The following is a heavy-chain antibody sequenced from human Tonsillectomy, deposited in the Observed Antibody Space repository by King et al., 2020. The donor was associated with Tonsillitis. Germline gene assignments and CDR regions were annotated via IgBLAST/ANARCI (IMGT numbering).Heavy chain of an antibody. CDR2: ISSTSNYT. D-gene: IGHD3-10*01. V-gene: IGHV3-11*06. Sequence: QLVQSGGGLVKPGGSLRLSCAASGFTFSDYYMTWIRQAPGKGLEWISYISSTSNYTDYSDSVRGRFTIFRDNAKNSLYLQMNSLRAEDTAVYYCARDLDYYGSGRLGHWGQGTLVTVSS. J-gene: IGHJ1*01. CDR1: GFTFSDYY. CDR3: ARDLDYYGSGRLGH.